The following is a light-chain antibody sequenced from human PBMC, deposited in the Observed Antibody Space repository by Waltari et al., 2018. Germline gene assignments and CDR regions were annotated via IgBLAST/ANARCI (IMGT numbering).Light chain of an antibody. CDR2: GAS. CDR1: QSVSRS. Sequence: EIVLTQSPGTLSLSPGERATLSCRASQSVSRSLAWYQQKPGQAPRLLIYGASSRATCIPDRFSGSGSGTDFSLTISRLEPEDFAVYYCQHYVRLPATFGQGTKVEIK. CDR3: QHYVRLPAT. J-gene: IGKJ1*01. V-gene: IGKV3-20*01.